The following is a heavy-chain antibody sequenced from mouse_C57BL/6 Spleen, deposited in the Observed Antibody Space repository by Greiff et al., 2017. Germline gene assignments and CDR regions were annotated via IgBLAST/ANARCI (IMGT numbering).Heavy chain of an antibody. D-gene: IGHD1-1*01. CDR1: GYTFTSYW. V-gene: IGHV1-52*01. CDR2: IDPSDSET. Sequence: QVQLQQPGAELVRPGSSVTLSCKASGYTFTSYWMHWVKQRPIQGLEWIGNIDPSDSETHYTQKFKDKATLTVDKSSSTAYMQLSSLTSEDSAVYYCARPIYYGSSPYAMDYWGQGTSVTVSS. CDR3: ARPIYYGSSPYAMDY. J-gene: IGHJ4*01.